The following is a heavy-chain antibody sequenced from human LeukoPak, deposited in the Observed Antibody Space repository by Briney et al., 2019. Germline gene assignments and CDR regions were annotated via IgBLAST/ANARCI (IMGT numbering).Heavy chain of an antibody. V-gene: IGHV4-59*01. CDR2: IYFSGST. CDR3: ASPGIVAAGTDRGFDH. J-gene: IGHJ4*02. D-gene: IGHD6-13*01. Sequence: SETLSLTRTVSGASTSSYLWSWMRQPPGKGMEWIGFIYFSGSTNYNPSLKSRVTISVDTSKNQFSLRLSSVTAADTAVYYCASPGIVAAGTDRGFDHWGQGTLVTVSS. CDR1: GASTSSYL.